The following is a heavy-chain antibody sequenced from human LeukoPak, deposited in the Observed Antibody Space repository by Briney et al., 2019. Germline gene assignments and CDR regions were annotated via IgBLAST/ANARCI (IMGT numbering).Heavy chain of an antibody. Sequence: PGGSLRLSCAASGFTLSNHAMIWVRQAPGKGLEWVSSISGSGAMTYYADSVKGRFTISRDNAMDTLYLQMNSLRAEDTAVYYCARDSPYCGGDCPSDYWGQGTLVTVSS. J-gene: IGHJ4*02. D-gene: IGHD2-21*02. CDR2: ISGSGAMT. CDR1: GFTLSNHA. CDR3: ARDSPYCGGDCPSDY. V-gene: IGHV3-23*01.